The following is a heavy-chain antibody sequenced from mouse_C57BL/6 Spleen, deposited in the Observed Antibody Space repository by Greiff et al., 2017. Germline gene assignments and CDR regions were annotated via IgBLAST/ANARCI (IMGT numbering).Heavy chain of an antibody. V-gene: IGHV1-61*01. CDR2: IYPSDSET. CDR3: ARLYYSNYGY. CDR1: GYTFTSYW. D-gene: IGHD2-5*01. Sequence: VQLVESGAELVRPGSSVKLSCKASGYTFTSYWMDWVKQRPGQGLEWIGNIYPSDSETHYNQKFKDKATLTVDKSSSTAYMQLSSLTSEDSAVYYCARLYYSNYGYWGQGTTLTVSS. J-gene: IGHJ2*01.